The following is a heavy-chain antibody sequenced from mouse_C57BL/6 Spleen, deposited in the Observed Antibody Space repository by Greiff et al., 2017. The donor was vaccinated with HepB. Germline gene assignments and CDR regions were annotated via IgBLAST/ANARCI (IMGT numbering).Heavy chain of an antibody. V-gene: IGHV5-17*01. Sequence: EVQLVESGGGLVKPGGSLKLSCAASGFTFSDYGMHWVRQAPEKGLEWVAYISSGSSTIYYADTVKGRFTISRDNAKNTLFLQMTSLRSEDTAMYYCARRGDYGSSSYYYAMDYWGQGTSVTVSS. D-gene: IGHD1-1*01. CDR1: GFTFSDYG. CDR3: ARRGDYGSSSYYYAMDY. CDR2: ISSGSSTI. J-gene: IGHJ4*01.